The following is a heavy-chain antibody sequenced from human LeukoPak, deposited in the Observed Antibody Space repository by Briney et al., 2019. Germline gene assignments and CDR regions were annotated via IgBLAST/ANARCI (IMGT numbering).Heavy chain of an antibody. CDR2: IYYSGST. CDR3: ARDNQLGYCSSTSCYTHFDY. CDR1: GGSISSGGYY. J-gene: IGHJ4*02. D-gene: IGHD2-2*02. V-gene: IGHV4-31*03. Sequence: TLSLTCTVSGGSISSGGYYWSWIRQHPGKGLEWIGYIYYSGSTYYNPSLKSRVTISVDTSKNQFSLKLSSVTAADTAVYYCARDNQLGYCSSTSCYTHFDYWGQGTLVTVSS.